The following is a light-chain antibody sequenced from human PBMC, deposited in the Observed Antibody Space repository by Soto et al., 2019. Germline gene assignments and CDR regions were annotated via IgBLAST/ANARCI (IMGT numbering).Light chain of an antibody. Sequence: EIVMPQSPATLSVSPGERATLSCRASQSVSRNLAWYQQKPGQAPRLLIYGASTRATGIPARFSGSGSGTELTLTISSLQSEELAVDYCQQYNNWPPRFGQGTRLESK. V-gene: IGKV3-15*01. J-gene: IGKJ5*01. CDR1: QSVSRN. CDR3: QQYNNWPPR. CDR2: GAS.